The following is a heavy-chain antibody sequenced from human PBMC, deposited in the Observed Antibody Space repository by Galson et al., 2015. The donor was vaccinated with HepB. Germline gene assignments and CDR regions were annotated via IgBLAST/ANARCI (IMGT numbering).Heavy chain of an antibody. V-gene: IGHV3-30-3*01. CDR1: GFTFNNYA. Sequence: SLRLSCAASGFTFNNYALHWVRQAPGKGLEWVSVILYDGSKKFYADSVKGRFTISRDDSKKTLYLEMNSLRPEDTAVYYCARPIYGSGSLTCAYWGQGTLFTVSS. CDR2: ILYDGSKK. CDR3: ARPIYGSGSLTCAY. J-gene: IGHJ4*02. D-gene: IGHD3-10*01.